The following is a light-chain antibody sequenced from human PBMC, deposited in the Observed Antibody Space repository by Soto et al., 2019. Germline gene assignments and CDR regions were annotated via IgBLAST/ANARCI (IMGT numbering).Light chain of an antibody. J-gene: IGLJ1*01. V-gene: IGLV2-14*01. CDR3: SSYTNINTRAGV. CDR1: SGDIGSYNR. Sequence: QSALTQPASVSGSPGQSITISCTGTSGDIGSYNRVSWYQQHPGKAPKLIIYEVTDQPSGVSNRFSGSKSGNTASLTISGLQAEDEAEYYCSSYTNINTRAGVFGTGTKVTV. CDR2: EVT.